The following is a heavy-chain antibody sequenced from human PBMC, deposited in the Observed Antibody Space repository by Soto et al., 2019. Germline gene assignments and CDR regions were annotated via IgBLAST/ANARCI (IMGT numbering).Heavy chain of an antibody. V-gene: IGHV4-59*01. Sequence: SSETLSLTCTVSGGSLSSYYWTWIRQSPGKGLEWIGYVYFSGNTNYNPSLKSRVTISIDKSKNQFSLRLASVTAADTAFYYCGSVRPSGYVLSWGQGTLVTVSS. CDR2: VYFSGNT. CDR3: GSVRPSGYVLS. D-gene: IGHD6-25*01. CDR1: GGSLSSYY. J-gene: IGHJ5*02.